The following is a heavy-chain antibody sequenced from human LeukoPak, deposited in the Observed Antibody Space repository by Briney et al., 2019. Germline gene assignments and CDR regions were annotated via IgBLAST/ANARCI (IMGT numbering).Heavy chain of an antibody. CDR1: GYTFTDYY. D-gene: IGHD6-13*01. Sequence: ASLKVSCEASGYTFTDYYMNWVRQAPGQGLEWMGWINPNSGGINYAQNLQGSVTLTRDTSISTAYMELSRLRSDDTAMYYCARVIAAASTRLDYWGQGTLVTVSS. V-gene: IGHV1-2*02. CDR2: INPNSGGI. CDR3: ARVIAAASTRLDY. J-gene: IGHJ4*02.